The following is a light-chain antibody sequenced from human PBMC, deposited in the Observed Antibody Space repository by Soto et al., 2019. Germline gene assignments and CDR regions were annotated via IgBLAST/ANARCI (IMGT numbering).Light chain of an antibody. Sequence: EIVLTQSPGTLSLSPGERATLSCRASQSVSRNFLAWYQQKPGQAPRLLIYAASSRIADIPDRFSGSGSRTDFTLTISRLEPEDFAVYHCQQYGSSPRTFGQGTKVEIK. V-gene: IGKV3-20*01. CDR1: QSVSRNF. J-gene: IGKJ1*01. CDR3: QQYGSSPRT. CDR2: AAS.